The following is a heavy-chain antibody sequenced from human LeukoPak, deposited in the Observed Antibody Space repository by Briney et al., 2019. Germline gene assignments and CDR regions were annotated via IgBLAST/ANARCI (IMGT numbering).Heavy chain of an antibody. D-gene: IGHD5-12*01. CDR1: GGSISSYY. V-gene: IGHV4-59*01. Sequence: SETLSLTCTVSGGSISSYYWSGIRQPPGKGLEWIGYIYYSGSTNYNPSLKSRVTISVDTSKNQFSLKLSSVTAADTAVYYCAREVASAGLDYWGQGTLVTVSS. CDR3: AREVASAGLDY. J-gene: IGHJ4*02. CDR2: IYYSGST.